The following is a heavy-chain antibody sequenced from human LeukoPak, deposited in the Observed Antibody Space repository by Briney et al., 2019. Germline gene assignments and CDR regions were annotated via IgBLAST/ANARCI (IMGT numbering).Heavy chain of an antibody. V-gene: IGHV4-31*03. J-gene: IGHJ4*02. Sequence: SETLSLTCTVSGGSISSGGYYWSWIRQHPGKGLEWIGYTYYSGSTYYNPSLKSRVTISVDTSKNQFSLKLSSVTAADTAVYYCARDSIFGVVIPVYWGQGTLVTVSS. CDR1: GGSISSGGYY. CDR3: ARDSIFGVVIPVY. CDR2: TYYSGST. D-gene: IGHD3-3*01.